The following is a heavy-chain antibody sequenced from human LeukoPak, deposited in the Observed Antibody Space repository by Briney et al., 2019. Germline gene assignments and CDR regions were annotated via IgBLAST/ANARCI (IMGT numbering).Heavy chain of an antibody. D-gene: IGHD2-21*02. Sequence: GGSLRLSCAASGFTFSDYYMSWIRQAPGKGLEWVSYISRSGSTIYYADSVKGRFTISRDNAKNSLYLQMNSLRAEDTAVYYCARGPQGGDALYYYYYGMDVWGQGTTVTVSS. CDR1: GFTFSDYY. J-gene: IGHJ6*02. V-gene: IGHV3-11*01. CDR3: ARGPQGGDALYYYYYGMDV. CDR2: ISRSGSTI.